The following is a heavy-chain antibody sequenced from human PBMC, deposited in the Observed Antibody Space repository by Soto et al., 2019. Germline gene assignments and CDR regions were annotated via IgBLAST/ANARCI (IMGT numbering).Heavy chain of an antibody. CDR3: ARDRRDGYNFDY. Sequence: EVQLVESGGGLVKPGGSLRLSCAASGFTFSSYTMNWVRQAPGKGLEWVSSISSSTGYIYYADSVKGRFTISRDNAKNSLYLQMNSLIAEDTAVFYCARDRRDGYNFDYWGQGTLVTVSS. V-gene: IGHV3-21*01. CDR2: ISSSTGYI. CDR1: GFTFSSYT. D-gene: IGHD5-12*01. J-gene: IGHJ4*02.